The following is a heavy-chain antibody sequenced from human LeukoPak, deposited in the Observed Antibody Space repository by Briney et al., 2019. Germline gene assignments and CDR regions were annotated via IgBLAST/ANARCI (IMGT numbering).Heavy chain of an antibody. D-gene: IGHD5-12*01. Sequence: GGSLRLSCAASGFTFSRHWMHWVRQAPGKGLVWVSRINSDGSSTSYADSVKGRFTISRDNAKNTLYLQMNSLRAEDTAVYYCKSGIVATIGDYWGQGTLVTAPS. CDR3: KSGIVATIGDY. CDR2: INSDGSST. V-gene: IGHV3-74*01. J-gene: IGHJ4*02. CDR1: GFTFSRHW.